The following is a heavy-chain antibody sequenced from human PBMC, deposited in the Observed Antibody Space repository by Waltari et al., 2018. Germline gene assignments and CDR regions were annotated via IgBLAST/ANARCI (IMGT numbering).Heavy chain of an antibody. V-gene: IGHV4-59*08. CDR3: ASNRYFDL. Sequence: QVQLQESGPGLVKPSETLSLTCTVSGGSISSYYWSWIRQPPGKGLEWIGYIYYSGSTYYNPSLKSRVTISVDTSKNQFSLKLSSVTAADTAVYYCASNRYFDLWGRGTLVTVSS. CDR1: GGSISSYY. CDR2: IYYSGST. J-gene: IGHJ2*01.